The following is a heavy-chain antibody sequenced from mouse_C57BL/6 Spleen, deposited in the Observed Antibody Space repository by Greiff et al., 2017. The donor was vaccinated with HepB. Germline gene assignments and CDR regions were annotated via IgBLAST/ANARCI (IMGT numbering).Heavy chain of an antibody. CDR1: GFTFSSYA. D-gene: IGHD2-2*01. J-gene: IGHJ3*01. CDR3: ARDRGYGSWVAY. V-gene: IGHV5-4*01. Sequence: EVKLVESGGGLVKPGGSLKLSCAASGFTFSSYAMSWVRQTPEKRLEWVATISDGGSYTYYPDNVKGRFTISRDNAKNNLYLQMSHLKSEDTAMYYCARDRGYGSWVAYWGQGTLVTVSA. CDR2: ISDGGSYT.